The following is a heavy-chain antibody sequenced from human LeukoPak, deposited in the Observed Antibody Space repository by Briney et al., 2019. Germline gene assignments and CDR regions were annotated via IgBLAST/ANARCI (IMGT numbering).Heavy chain of an antibody. CDR1: GFTFNTFW. V-gene: IGHV3-7*01. CDR3: ARDAAGYDP. CDR2: IKEGGTKK. Sequence: GGSLRLSCAASGFTFNTFWMSWVRQTPGKGLEWVDNIKEGGTKKYYVDSVKGRFTISRDNAENSLYLQMDSLRAEDTAVYYWARDAAGYDPWGQGTLVTVSS. D-gene: IGHD6-13*01. J-gene: IGHJ5*02.